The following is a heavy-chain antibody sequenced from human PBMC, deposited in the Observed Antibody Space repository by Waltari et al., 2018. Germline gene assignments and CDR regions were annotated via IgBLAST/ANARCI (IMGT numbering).Heavy chain of an antibody. D-gene: IGHD5-12*01. CDR3: ATVSGYDAEDAFDI. Sequence: EVQLVQSGAEVKKPGATVKISCKASGSTFTDYYLHWVQQPPGKGLEWMGRVDPEDGETIYAEKFQGRVTITADTSTDTAYMELSSLRSEDTAVYYCATVSGYDAEDAFDIWGQGTMVTVSS. J-gene: IGHJ3*02. V-gene: IGHV1-69-2*01. CDR2: VDPEDGET. CDR1: GSTFTDYY.